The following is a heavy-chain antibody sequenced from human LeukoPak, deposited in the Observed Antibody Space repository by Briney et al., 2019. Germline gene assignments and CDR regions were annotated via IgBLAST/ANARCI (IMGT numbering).Heavy chain of an antibody. D-gene: IGHD2-15*01. CDR3: VIDLGDYNDF. Sequence: PGGSLRLSCAVSGITFSGYWMHWVRQDPGRGLLWVSRINTQGTYTNYADSVKGRFTISRDNAKNTLYLQMSSLRADDTAVYDCVIDLGDYNDFWGKGTLVPVSS. CDR2: INTQGTYT. J-gene: IGHJ4*02. CDR1: GITFSGYW. V-gene: IGHV3-74*01.